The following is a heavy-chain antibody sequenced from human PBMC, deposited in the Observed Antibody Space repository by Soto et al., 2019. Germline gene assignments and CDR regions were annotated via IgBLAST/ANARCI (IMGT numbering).Heavy chain of an antibody. V-gene: IGHV3-30-3*01. CDR1: GFTFSSYA. J-gene: IGHJ6*02. D-gene: IGHD2-2*01. CDR2: ISYDGSNK. Sequence: GGSLRLSCAASGFTFSSYAMHWVRQAPGKGLEWVAVISYDGSNKYYADSVKGRFTISRDNSKNTLYLQMNSPRAEDTAVYYCARATLGYCSSTSCPYYYGMDVWGQGTTVTVSS. CDR3: ARATLGYCSSTSCPYYYGMDV.